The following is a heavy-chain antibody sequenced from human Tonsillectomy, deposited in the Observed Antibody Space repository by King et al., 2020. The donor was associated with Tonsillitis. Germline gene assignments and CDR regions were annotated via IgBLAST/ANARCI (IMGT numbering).Heavy chain of an antibody. CDR2: IIPIFGTA. V-gene: IGHV1-69*01. Sequence: VQLVESGAEVKKPGSSVKVSCKASGGTFSSYAISWVRQAPGQGLEWMGGIIPIFGTANYAQKFQGRVTITADESTSTAYMELSSLRSEDTAVYYCARARTSYYDSSGDFPTDYWGQGTLVTVSS. CDR1: GGTFSSYA. D-gene: IGHD3-22*01. CDR3: ARARTSYYDSSGDFPTDY. J-gene: IGHJ4*02.